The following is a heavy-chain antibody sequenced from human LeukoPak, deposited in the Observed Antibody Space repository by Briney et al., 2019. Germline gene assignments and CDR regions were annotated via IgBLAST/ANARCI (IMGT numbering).Heavy chain of an antibody. CDR1: GYSISSGYY. Sequence: SETLSLTCDVSGYSISSGYYWAWIRQPPGKGLEWIASSYHIGTTYNNPSLKSRVTISVDMSKNQFSLKLNSVTAADTAVYFCARQGASGGYDWGWFDSWGQGTPVTVSS. CDR2: SYHIGTT. D-gene: IGHD5-12*01. J-gene: IGHJ5*01. V-gene: IGHV4-38-2*01. CDR3: ARQGASGGYDWGWFDS.